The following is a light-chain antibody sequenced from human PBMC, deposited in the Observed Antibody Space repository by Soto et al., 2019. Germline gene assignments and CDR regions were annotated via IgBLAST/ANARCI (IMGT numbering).Light chain of an antibody. CDR2: DVS. Sequence: QSALTQPASVSGSPGQSITISCTGTSSDIGAYKYVSWYQQHPGKAPKLMIYDVSNRPSGVSNRFSGSKSGNTASLTISGLQSEDDADYYCSSYTTYSTVLFGGGTKLTVL. V-gene: IGLV2-14*01. J-gene: IGLJ2*01. CDR3: SSYTTYSTVL. CDR1: SSDIGAYKY.